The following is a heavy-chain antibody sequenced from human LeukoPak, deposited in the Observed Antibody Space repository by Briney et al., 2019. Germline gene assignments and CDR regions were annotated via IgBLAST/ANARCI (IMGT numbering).Heavy chain of an antibody. Sequence: SETLSLTCTVSDFSSFYWWAWIRQSPGTGLQWMGTINHYGNTFYNASLKSRLSVSVDTSKNQFFLKLTSMAAADTAVYYCARAWRNAAWYFDYWGHGILVTVSS. CDR3: ARAWRNAAWYFDY. D-gene: IGHD6-13*01. CDR1: DFSSFYW. V-gene: IGHV4-38-2*02. J-gene: IGHJ4*01. CDR2: INHYGNT.